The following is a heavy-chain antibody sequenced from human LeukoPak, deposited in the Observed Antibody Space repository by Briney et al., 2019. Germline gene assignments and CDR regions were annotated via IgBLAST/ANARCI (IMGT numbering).Heavy chain of an antibody. CDR1: GGSLSSSNYC. J-gene: IGHJ4*02. CDR3: ASGPLWDFEY. V-gene: IGHV4-39*01. Sequence: PSETLSLTCTVSGGSLSSSNYCWGWIRQPPGKGLEWIGSISYSGSTYYNPSLKSRVTISLDTSKNQFSLRLRSVTAADPAVYYCASGPLWDFEYWGQGTLVTVSS. D-gene: IGHD3-16*01. CDR2: ISYSGST.